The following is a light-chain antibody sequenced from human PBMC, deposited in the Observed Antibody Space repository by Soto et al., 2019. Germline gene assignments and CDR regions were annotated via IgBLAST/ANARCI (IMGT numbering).Light chain of an antibody. V-gene: IGKV3-20*01. CDR3: QQDGSSGT. J-gene: IGKJ1*01. Sequence: EIVLTQSPGTLSLSPGERATLSCRASQSVSNNYLAWYQQKPGQAPRHLIYGASNRATGIPDRFSGSGSGTDFTLTISRLEPEDFAVYYCQQDGSSGTFGQGTKVEIK. CDR2: GAS. CDR1: QSVSNNY.